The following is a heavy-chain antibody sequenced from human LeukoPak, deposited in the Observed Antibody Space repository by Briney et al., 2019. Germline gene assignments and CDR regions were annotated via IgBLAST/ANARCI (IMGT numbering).Heavy chain of an antibody. CDR1: GFTFSSYW. V-gene: IGHV3-7*01. D-gene: IGHD3-3*01. J-gene: IGHJ6*03. Sequence: GGSLRLXCAASGFTFSSYWMSWVRQAPGKGLEWVANIKQDGSEKYYVDSVKGRFTISRDNAKNSLYLQMNSLRAEDTAVYYCARAHGTYDFWSGYLYYMDVWGKGTTVTVSS. CDR2: IKQDGSEK. CDR3: ARAHGTYDFWSGYLYYMDV.